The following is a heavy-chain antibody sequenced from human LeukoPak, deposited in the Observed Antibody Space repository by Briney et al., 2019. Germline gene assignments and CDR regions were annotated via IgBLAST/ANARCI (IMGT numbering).Heavy chain of an antibody. Sequence: ASVKVSCKASGYTFTNYDINWVRQATEQGLEWMGWMSPNSGNTGYAQKFQGRVTMTRDTSITTAYMELTILRSEDTATYYCVRASPNWGFNFWGQGTLVTVSS. J-gene: IGHJ5*01. CDR2: MSPNSGNT. D-gene: IGHD1-1*01. CDR3: VRASPNWGFNF. V-gene: IGHV1-8*01. CDR1: GYTFTNYD.